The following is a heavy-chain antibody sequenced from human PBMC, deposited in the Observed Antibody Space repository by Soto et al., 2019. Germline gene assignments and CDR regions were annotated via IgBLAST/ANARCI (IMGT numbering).Heavy chain of an antibody. J-gene: IGHJ5*02. CDR2: IYYSGST. V-gene: IGHV4-31*03. CDR3: ARERTIFGVPFFDP. Sequence: SETLSLTCTVSGGSISSGGYYWSWIRQHPGKGLEWIGYIYYSGSTYYNPSLKSRVTISVDTSKNQFSLKLSSVTAADTAVYYCARERTIFGVPFFDPWGQGTLVTVSS. CDR1: GGSISSGGYY. D-gene: IGHD3-3*01.